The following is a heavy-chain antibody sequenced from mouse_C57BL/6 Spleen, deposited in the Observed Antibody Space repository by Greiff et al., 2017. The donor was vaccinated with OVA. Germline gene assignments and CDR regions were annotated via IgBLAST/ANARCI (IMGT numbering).Heavy chain of an antibody. V-gene: IGHV5-4*01. D-gene: IGHD2-10*02. CDR3: ARDPYGNYRYVDV. CDR1: GFTFSSYA. J-gene: IGHJ1*03. Sequence: EVKLQESGGGLVKPGGSLKLSCAASGFTFSSYAMSWVRQTPEKRLEWVATISDGGSYTYYPDNVKGRFTISRDNAKNNLYLQMIHLKAEETAMYYCARDPYGNYRYVDVWGTGTTVTVSS. CDR2: ISDGGSYT.